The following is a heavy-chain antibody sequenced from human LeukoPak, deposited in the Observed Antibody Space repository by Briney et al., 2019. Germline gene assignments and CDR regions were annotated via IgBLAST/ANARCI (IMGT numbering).Heavy chain of an antibody. Sequence: GGSLRLSCAASGFTFSSYSMNWVRQAPGKGLEWVSYISSSSSTIYYADSVKGRFTISRDNAKNSLYLQMNSLRAEDTAVYYCARGSSSNPSYYYYGMDVWGQGTTVTVSS. J-gene: IGHJ6*02. CDR3: ARGSSSNPSYYYYGMDV. V-gene: IGHV3-48*04. D-gene: IGHD6-13*01. CDR2: ISSSSSTI. CDR1: GFTFSSYS.